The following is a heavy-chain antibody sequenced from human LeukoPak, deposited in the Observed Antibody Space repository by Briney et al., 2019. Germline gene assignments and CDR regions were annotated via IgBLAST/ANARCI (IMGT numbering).Heavy chain of an antibody. CDR1: GFTFSSYW. CDR2: ISSDGSST. CDR3: ARSIASRAFDI. Sequence: GGSLRLSCAASGFTFSSYWMHWVRQAPGKGLVWVSRISSDGSSTNYADSVKGRFTISRDNAKNTLSLQMNSLRAEGTAVYYCARSIASRAFDIWGQGTMVTVSS. V-gene: IGHV3-74*01. J-gene: IGHJ3*02. D-gene: IGHD2-21*01.